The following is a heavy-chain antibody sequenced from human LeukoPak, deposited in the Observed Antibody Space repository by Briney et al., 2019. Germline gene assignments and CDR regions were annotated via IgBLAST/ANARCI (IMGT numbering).Heavy chain of an antibody. CDR2: MNPNSGNT. CDR1: GYTFTSYD. Sequence: ASVKVSCKASGYTFTSYDINWVRQATGQGLEWMGWMNPNSGNTGYAQKFQGRVTMTRNTSISTAYMERSSLRSEDTAVYYCARSWGYNWNYGWFDPWGQGTLVTVSS. V-gene: IGHV1-8*01. D-gene: IGHD1-7*01. J-gene: IGHJ5*02. CDR3: ARSWGYNWNYGWFDP.